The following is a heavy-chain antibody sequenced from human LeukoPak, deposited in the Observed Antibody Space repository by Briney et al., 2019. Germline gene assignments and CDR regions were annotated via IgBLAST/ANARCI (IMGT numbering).Heavy chain of an antibody. D-gene: IGHD5-24*01. CDR3: AWGDGYNPSLDY. V-gene: IGHV4-30-4*01. J-gene: IGHJ4*02. Sequence: SETLSLTCTVSGGSISSGDYYWSWIRQPPGKGLEWIGYIYYSGSTYYNPSLKSRVTISVDTSKNQFSLKLSSVTAADTAAYYCAWGDGYNPSLDYWGQGTLVTVSS. CDR2: IYYSGST. CDR1: GGSISSGDYY.